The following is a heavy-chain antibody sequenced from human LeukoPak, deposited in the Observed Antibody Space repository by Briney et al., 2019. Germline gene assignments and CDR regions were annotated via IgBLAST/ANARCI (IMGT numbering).Heavy chain of an antibody. CDR1: GGTFNTYA. Sequence: GSSVKVSCKASGGTFNTYAISWVRQAPGQGLEWMGGIIPLFGTVNYAQKFLGRVTITADESTSTAYMELSSLRSEDTAVYYCAREGKLTGYSGGLGFNYWGQGTLVTVSS. V-gene: IGHV1-69*01. CDR2: IIPLFGTV. CDR3: AREGKLTGYSGGLGFNY. D-gene: IGHD6-19*01. J-gene: IGHJ4*02.